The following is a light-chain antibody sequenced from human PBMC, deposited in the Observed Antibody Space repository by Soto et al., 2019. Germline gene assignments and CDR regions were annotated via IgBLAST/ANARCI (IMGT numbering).Light chain of an antibody. CDR1: ESISNY. Sequence: ELVLTQSPATLSLSPGERATLSCRATESISNYLAWYQQKPGQPPRLLIYDASNRAAGVPARFSASGSGTDFTLTISSLEPEDFAVYYCQQRSKWPPLTFGGGTKVESK. CDR3: QQRSKWPPLT. CDR2: DAS. V-gene: IGKV3-11*01. J-gene: IGKJ4*01.